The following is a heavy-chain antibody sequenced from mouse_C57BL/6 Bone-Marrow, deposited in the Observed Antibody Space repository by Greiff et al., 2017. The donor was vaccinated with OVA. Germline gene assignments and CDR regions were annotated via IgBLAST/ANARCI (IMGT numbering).Heavy chain of an antibody. CDR3: AREEDYYGSVFDY. CDR1: GYAFTNYL. CDR2: INPGSGGT. J-gene: IGHJ2*01. V-gene: IGHV1-54*01. D-gene: IGHD1-1*01. Sequence: QVQLQQSGAELVRPGTSVKVSCKASGYAFTNYLIEWVKQRPGQGLEWIGVINPGSGGTNYNEKFKGKATLTADKSSSTAYMQLSSLTSEDSAVYFCAREEDYYGSVFDYWGQGTTLTVSS.